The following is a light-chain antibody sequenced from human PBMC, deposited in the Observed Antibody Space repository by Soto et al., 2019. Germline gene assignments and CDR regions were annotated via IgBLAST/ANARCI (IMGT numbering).Light chain of an antibody. CDR3: NSYTSKSTGV. J-gene: IGLJ1*01. CDR1: SSDVGGYNY. CDR2: ELS. Sequence: QSALTQPASVSGSPGQSITISCTGTSSDVGGYNYVSWYQQHPGKAPKLIIYELSNRPSVVSNRFSGSKSGNTASLTISGLQAEDEADYYCNSYTSKSTGVFGTGTKVTVL. V-gene: IGLV2-14*01.